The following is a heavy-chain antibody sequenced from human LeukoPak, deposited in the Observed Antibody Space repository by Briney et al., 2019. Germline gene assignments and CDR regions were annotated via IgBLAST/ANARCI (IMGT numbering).Heavy chain of an antibody. CDR3: ARATYSSGWYRRGYFDY. J-gene: IGHJ4*02. Sequence: SETLSLTCAVYGGSFSGYYRSWIRQPPGKGLEWIGEINHSGSTNYNPSLKSRVTISVDTSKNQFSLKLSSVTAADTAVYYCARATYSSGWYRRGYFDYWGQGTLVTISS. CDR2: INHSGST. V-gene: IGHV4-34*01. CDR1: GGSFSGYY. D-gene: IGHD6-19*01.